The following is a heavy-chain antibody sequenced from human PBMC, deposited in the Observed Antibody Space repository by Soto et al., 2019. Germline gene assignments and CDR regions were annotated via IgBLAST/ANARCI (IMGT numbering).Heavy chain of an antibody. CDR3: AKGNYCSGGACYYVT. J-gene: IGHJ5*02. V-gene: IGHV3-23*01. Sequence: GGSLRLSCAASGFTFTNYARNWVRQAPGKGLEWVSTVSGSGINTYYADSVKGRFTISRDNSKNTLYLQMNGLRAEDTAVYYCAKGNYCSGGACYYVTWGQGALVTVSS. CDR2: VSGSGINT. CDR1: GFTFTNYA. D-gene: IGHD2-8*02.